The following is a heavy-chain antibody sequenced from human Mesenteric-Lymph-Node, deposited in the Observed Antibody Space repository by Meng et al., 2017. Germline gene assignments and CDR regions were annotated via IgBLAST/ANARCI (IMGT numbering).Heavy chain of an antibody. J-gene: IGHJ4*02. CDR1: GITFDDYA. Sequence: GGSLRLSCAASGITFDDYAMHWVRQSPGKGLEWVSGISWNSGRIGYADSVKGRFTISRDNAKNSPHLQMNSLRPEDTALYYCAKDLFPSLDRYYIDYWGQGALVTVSS. CDR2: ISWNSGRI. CDR3: AKDLFPSLDRYYIDY. V-gene: IGHV3-9*01. D-gene: IGHD3/OR15-3a*01.